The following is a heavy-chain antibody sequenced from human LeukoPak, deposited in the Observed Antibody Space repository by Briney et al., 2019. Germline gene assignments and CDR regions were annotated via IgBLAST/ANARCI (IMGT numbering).Heavy chain of an antibody. J-gene: IGHJ3*02. D-gene: IGHD3-22*01. CDR2: INPSGGST. V-gene: IGHV1-46*01. CDR3: ARKRITMIGGAFDI. CDR1: GDTFTGHY. Sequence: ASVKVSCKASGDTFTGHYLHWVRQAPGQGLEWMGIINPSGGSTSYAQKFQGRVTMTRDTSTSTVYMELSSLRSEDTAVYYCARKRITMIGGAFDIWGQGTMVTVSS.